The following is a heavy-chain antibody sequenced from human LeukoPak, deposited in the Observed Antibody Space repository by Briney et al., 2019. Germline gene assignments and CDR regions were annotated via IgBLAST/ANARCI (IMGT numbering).Heavy chain of an antibody. D-gene: IGHD5-18*01. V-gene: IGHV3-23*01. CDR2: ISGSGGST. CDR1: GFTFSSYA. Sequence: PGGSLRLSCAASGFTFSSYAMGWVRQAPGKGLEWVSSISGSGGSTYYADSVKGRFTISRDNSKNTLYLQMNSLRAEDTAVYYCAKDTTLSGYSYGPSDYWGQGTLVTVSS. J-gene: IGHJ4*02. CDR3: AKDTTLSGYSYGPSDY.